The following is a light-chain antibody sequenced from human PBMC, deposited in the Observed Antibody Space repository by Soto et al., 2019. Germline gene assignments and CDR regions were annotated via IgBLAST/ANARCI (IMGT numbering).Light chain of an antibody. Sequence: DIQMTQSPSTLSASVGDRVTITCRAGQSISSWLAWYQQKPGKAPKLLIYRASSLESGVPSRFSGSGSGTEFTLTINSLQTDDFATYYCQQYHNYRTFGQGTKVEIK. J-gene: IGKJ1*01. CDR3: QQYHNYRT. CDR2: RAS. CDR1: QSISSW. V-gene: IGKV1-5*03.